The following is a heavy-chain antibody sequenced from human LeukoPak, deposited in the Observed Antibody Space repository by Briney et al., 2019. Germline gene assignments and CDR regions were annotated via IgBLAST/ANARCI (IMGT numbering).Heavy chain of an antibody. CDR1: GGSISSSSYC. CDR2: IYYSGST. Sequence: SETLSLTCTVSGGSISSSSYCWGWIRQPPGKGLEWIGSIYYSGSTYYNPSLKSRVTISVDTSKNQFSLKLSSVTAADTAVYYCARHSKIYGSGSYPGYWGQGTLVTVSS. V-gene: IGHV4-39*01. CDR3: ARHSKIYGSGSYPGY. D-gene: IGHD3-10*01. J-gene: IGHJ4*02.